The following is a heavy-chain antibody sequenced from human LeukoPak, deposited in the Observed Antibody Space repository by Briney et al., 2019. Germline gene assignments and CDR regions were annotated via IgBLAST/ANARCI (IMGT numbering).Heavy chain of an antibody. D-gene: IGHD6-19*01. CDR1: GFTFSNYA. CDR2: IWYDRGDK. CDR3: ARDKWGNGWTGSIDN. V-gene: IGHV3-33*01. Sequence: GGSLRLSCSASGFTFSNYAMHWVRQAPGKGLEWVAVIWYDRGDKYYADAVKGRFTISRDDSKNTLYLQIKSLRAEDTAVYYCARDKWGNGWTGSIDNWGQGTLVTVSA. J-gene: IGHJ4*02.